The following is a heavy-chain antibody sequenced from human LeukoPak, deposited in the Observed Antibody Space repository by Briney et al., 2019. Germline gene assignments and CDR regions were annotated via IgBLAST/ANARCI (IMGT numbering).Heavy chain of an antibody. D-gene: IGHD3-9*01. J-gene: IGHJ3*02. CDR3: ARVRYARDASDI. CDR2: INHSGST. CDR1: GGSFSGYY. Sequence: PSETLSLTCAVYGGSFSGYYWSWIRQPPGKGLEWIGEINHSGSTNYNPSLKSRVTISVDTSKNQFSLKLSSVTAADTAVYYCARVRYARDASDIWGQGTMVTVSS. V-gene: IGHV4-34*01.